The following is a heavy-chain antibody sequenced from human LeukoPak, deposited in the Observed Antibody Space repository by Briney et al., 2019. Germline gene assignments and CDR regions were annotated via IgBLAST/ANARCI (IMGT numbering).Heavy chain of an antibody. CDR2: ISSSSSTI. Sequence: GGSLRLSCAASGFTFSSYSMNWVRQAPGKGLEWVSYISSSSSTIYYADSVKGRFTISRDNAKNSLYLQMNSLRAEDTAVYYCARRAFEIFGVTTSYYYYYYMDVWGKGTTVTVSS. D-gene: IGHD3-3*01. CDR3: ARRAFEIFGVTTSYYYYYYMDV. V-gene: IGHV3-48*04. CDR1: GFTFSSYS. J-gene: IGHJ6*03.